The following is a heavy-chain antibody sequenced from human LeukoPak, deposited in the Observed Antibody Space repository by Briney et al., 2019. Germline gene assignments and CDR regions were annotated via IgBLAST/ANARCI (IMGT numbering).Heavy chain of an antibody. Sequence: GGSLRLSCTASGFSFRDYSMSWFRQAPGKGLEWVAVISYDGSNKYYADSVKGRFTISRDNAKNSLYLQMNSLRAEDTAVYYCARDGGSYYPYFYYYYMDVWGKGTTVTVSS. V-gene: IGHV3-30*04. D-gene: IGHD1-26*01. J-gene: IGHJ6*03. CDR1: GFSFRDYS. CDR2: ISYDGSNK. CDR3: ARDGGSYYPYFYYYYMDV.